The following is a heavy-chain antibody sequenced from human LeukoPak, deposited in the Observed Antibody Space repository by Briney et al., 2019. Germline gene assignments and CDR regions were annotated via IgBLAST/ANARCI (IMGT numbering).Heavy chain of an antibody. D-gene: IGHD3-16*01. CDR2: IKFDGSEK. CDR3: ARNRGLDN. J-gene: IGHJ4*02. CDR1: GFSFSSYW. V-gene: IGHV3-7*01. Sequence: GGSLRLSCAASGFSFSSYWMSWVRQAPGKGLEWVANIKFDGSEKYHVDSVKGRFTISRDNAKDSLYLQMNNLRAEDTAVYRCARNRGLDNWGQGTLVTVSS.